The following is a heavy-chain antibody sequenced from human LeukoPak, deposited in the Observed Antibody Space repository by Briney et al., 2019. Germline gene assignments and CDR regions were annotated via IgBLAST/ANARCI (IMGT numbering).Heavy chain of an antibody. V-gene: IGHV3-23*01. CDR2: ISDTGNT. CDR1: GFTLSSYA. J-gene: IGHJ4*02. Sequence: GGTLSLSCAASGFTLSSYAMSWVRQAPGKGLEWVSAISDTGNTSHADSVKGRFTISRDSSKNTLFLQMNRLRPEDAAVYYCAKAPVTTCRGAFCYPFDYRGLGTLVTVSS. CDR3: AKAPVTTCRGAFCYPFDY. D-gene: IGHD2-15*01.